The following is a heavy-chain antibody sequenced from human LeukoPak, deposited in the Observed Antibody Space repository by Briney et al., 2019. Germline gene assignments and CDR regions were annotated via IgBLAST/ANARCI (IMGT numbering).Heavy chain of an antibody. J-gene: IGHJ4*02. D-gene: IGHD1-26*01. CDR1: GFTFSSYG. CDR3: AKDRRELARTVFDY. Sequence: GRSLRLSCAASGFTFSSYGMHWVRQAPGKGLEWVAFIRYDGSNKYYADSVKGRFTISRDNSKNTLYLQMNSLRAEDTAVYYCAKDRRELARTVFDYWGQGTLVTVSS. V-gene: IGHV3-30*02. CDR2: IRYDGSNK.